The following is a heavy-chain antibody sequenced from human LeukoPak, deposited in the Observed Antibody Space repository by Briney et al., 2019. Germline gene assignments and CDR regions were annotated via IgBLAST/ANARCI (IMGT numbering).Heavy chain of an antibody. CDR3: AKEIYGDSTGGRFQH. CDR2: ISGSGSST. CDR1: GFTFSSYA. J-gene: IGHJ1*01. D-gene: IGHD4-17*01. Sequence: GGSLRLSCAASGFTFSSYAMSWVRQAPGQGLEWVSAISGSGSSTFYADSVKGRFTISRDNSKNTLYLQMKSLRAEDTAVYYCAKEIYGDSTGGRFQHWGQGTLVTVSS. V-gene: IGHV3-23*01.